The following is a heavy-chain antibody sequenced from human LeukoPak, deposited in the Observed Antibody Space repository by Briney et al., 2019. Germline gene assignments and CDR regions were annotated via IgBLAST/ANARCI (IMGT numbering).Heavy chain of an antibody. CDR1: GGSISSSSYY. J-gene: IGHJ4*02. CDR3: ARDDYYDSSGLG. V-gene: IGHV4-39*02. CDR2: IYYSGST. D-gene: IGHD3-22*01. Sequence: PSETLSLTCTVSGGSISSSSYYWGWIRQPPGKGLEWIGSIYYSGSTYYNPSLKSRVTISVDTSKNQFSLKLSSVTAADTAVYYCARDDYYDSSGLGWGQGTLVTVSS.